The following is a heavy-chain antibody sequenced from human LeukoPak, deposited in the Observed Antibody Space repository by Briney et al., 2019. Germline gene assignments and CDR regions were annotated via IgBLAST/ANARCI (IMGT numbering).Heavy chain of an antibody. CDR1: GGTFRSYA. Sequence: ASVKVSCKASGGTFRSYAISWVRQAPGQGLEWMGWINPNSGGTIYAQKFQGRVTMTRDTSISTVYMELSRLRSDDTAVYYCARAPPITRGPFDPWGQGTLVTVSS. CDR2: INPNSGGT. V-gene: IGHV1-2*02. CDR3: ARAPPITRGPFDP. J-gene: IGHJ5*02. D-gene: IGHD3-10*01.